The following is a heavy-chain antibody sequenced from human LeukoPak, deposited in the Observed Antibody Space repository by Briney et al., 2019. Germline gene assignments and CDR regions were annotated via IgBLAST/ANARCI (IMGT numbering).Heavy chain of an antibody. CDR3: AKRQGFGELSYAFDI. V-gene: IGHV3-11*01. D-gene: IGHD3-10*01. CDR1: GFTFSDYY. J-gene: IGHJ3*02. CDR2: ISSSGSTI. Sequence: PGGSLRLSCAASGFTFSDYYMSWIRQAPGKGLEWVSYISSSGSTIYYADSVKGRFTISRDNAKNSLYLQMNSLRAEDTAVYYCAKRQGFGELSYAFDIWGQGTMVTVSS.